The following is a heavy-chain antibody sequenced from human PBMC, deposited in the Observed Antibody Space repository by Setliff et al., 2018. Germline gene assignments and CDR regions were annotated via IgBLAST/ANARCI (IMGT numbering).Heavy chain of an antibody. J-gene: IGHJ4*01. V-gene: IGHV3-7*01. D-gene: IGHD1-20*01. CDR3: SRDGNNWNGLDY. CDR1: GFTFRSYW. Sequence: GGSLRLSCAASGFTFRSYWMSWVRQAPGKGLEWVANIKKDGSIKYYLDSVRGRFTISRDNAENSLTLQMNSLRVEDTAVYYCSRDGNNWNGLDYWGHGTLVTVSS. CDR2: IKKDGSIK.